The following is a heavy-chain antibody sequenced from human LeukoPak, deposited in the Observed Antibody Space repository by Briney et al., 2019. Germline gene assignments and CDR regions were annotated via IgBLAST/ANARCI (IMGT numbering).Heavy chain of an antibody. CDR3: AREASLNYMDV. J-gene: IGHJ6*03. Sequence: GGSLRLSLAASGFPFSSYWMSWVRQAPGKGLEWVANIKQDEGEKYYVDSVKGRFTISRDNAKNSVYLQMNSLRAEDTAVYYCAREASLNYMDVWGKGTTVTVSS. CDR2: IKQDEGEK. V-gene: IGHV3-7*01. CDR1: GFPFSSYW.